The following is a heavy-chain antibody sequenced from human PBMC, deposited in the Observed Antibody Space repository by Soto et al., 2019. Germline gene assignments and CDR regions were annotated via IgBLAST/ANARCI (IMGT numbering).Heavy chain of an antibody. D-gene: IGHD2-21*02. J-gene: IGHJ6*02. CDR2: IYYSGST. CDR3: ARDRQVTYYYYGMDV. V-gene: IGHV4-31*03. Sequence: PSETLSLTCTVSGGSISSGGYYWSWIRQHPGKGLEWIGYIYYSGSTYYNPSLKSRVTISVDTSKNQFSLKLSSVTAADTAVYYCARDRQVTYYYYGMDVWGQGTTVTVSS. CDR1: GGSISSGGYY.